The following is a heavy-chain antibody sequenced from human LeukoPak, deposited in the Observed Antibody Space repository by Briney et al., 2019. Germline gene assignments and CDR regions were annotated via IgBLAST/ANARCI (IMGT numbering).Heavy chain of an antibody. CDR2: VNPNSGNT. CDR3: ARQSEFLEWLYYFDS. D-gene: IGHD3-3*01. Sequence: ASVKVSCKASGHIFSTYDIHWVRQATGQGLEWMGWVNPNSGNTDFGQKFQGRLTITRNTSISTVYMELSSLRSEDTAVYYCARQSEFLEWLYYFDSWGQGTLVTVSS. CDR1: GHIFSTYD. V-gene: IGHV1-8*03. J-gene: IGHJ4*02.